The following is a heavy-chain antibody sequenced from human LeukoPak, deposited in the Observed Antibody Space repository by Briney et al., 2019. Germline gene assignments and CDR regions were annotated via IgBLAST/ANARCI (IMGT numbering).Heavy chain of an antibody. D-gene: IGHD4-11*01. Sequence: GGPLRLSCAASGFTFSSYSMNWVRQAPGQGLEWVSSISSSSDYIYYADSVKGRFTISRDNAKNSLFLQMNSLRAEDTAVYYCARGETTMTTYTPDYWGQGTLVTVSS. CDR1: GFTFSSYS. J-gene: IGHJ4*02. CDR3: ARGETTMTTYTPDY. CDR2: ISSSSDYI. V-gene: IGHV3-21*01.